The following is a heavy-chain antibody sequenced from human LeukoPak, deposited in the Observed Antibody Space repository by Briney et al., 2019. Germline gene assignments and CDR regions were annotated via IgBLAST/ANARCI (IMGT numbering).Heavy chain of an antibody. J-gene: IGHJ4*02. CDR2: ISWNSGSI. Sequence: SLRLSCAASGFTFDDYAMHWVRQAPGKGLEWVSGISWNSGSIGYADSVKGRFTISRDNAKNSLYLQMNSLRAEDTALYYCAKDIRDSSGYSGPFDYWGQGTLVTVSS. CDR1: GFTFDDYA. V-gene: IGHV3-9*01. D-gene: IGHD3-22*01. CDR3: AKDIRDSSGYSGPFDY.